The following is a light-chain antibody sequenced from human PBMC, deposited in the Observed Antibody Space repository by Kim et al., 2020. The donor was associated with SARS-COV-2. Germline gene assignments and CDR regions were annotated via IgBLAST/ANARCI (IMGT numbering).Light chain of an antibody. CDR1: SSDVGGYNY. CDR3: SSYTSSSTLYV. CDR2: DVS. J-gene: IGLJ1*01. V-gene: IGLV2-14*04. Sequence: QSITISCTETSSDVGGYNYVSWYQQHPGKAPKLMIYDVSKRPSGVSNRFSGSKSGNTASLTISGLQAEDEADYYCSSYTSSSTLYVFGTGTKVTVL.